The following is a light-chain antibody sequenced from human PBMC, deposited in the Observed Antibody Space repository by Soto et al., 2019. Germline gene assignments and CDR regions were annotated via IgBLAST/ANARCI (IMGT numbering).Light chain of an antibody. J-gene: IGKJ1*01. Sequence: DIQMTQSPSTLSASVGDSVTITCRASERISSWLAWFQQKPGKAPKLLIQKASILESGVPSRFSGSESGTEFTLTISSLQPDDFATYFCQQYSAKWSFGQGTKVEIK. CDR2: KAS. CDR3: QQYSAKWS. V-gene: IGKV1-5*03. CDR1: ERISSW.